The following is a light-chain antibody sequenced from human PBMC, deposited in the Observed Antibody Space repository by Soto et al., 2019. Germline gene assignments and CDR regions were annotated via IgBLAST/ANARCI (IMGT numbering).Light chain of an antibody. Sequence: QSVLTQPTSASGTPGQSVTISCSGSDYNIGSNYVYWYQQLPGAAPKLLIYSNNQRPSGVPDRFSGSKSGTSASLAISGLLSEDGSDYHCTTWDDSLGGVVFGGGTKLTVL. CDR1: DYNIGSNY. V-gene: IGLV1-47*01. CDR2: SNN. J-gene: IGLJ2*01. CDR3: TTWDDSLGGVV.